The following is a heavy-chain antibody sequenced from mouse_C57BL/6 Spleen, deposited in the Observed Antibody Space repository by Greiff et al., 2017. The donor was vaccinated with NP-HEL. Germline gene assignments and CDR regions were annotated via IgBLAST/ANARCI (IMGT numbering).Heavy chain of an antibody. CDR2: ISYSGST. V-gene: IGHV3-8*01. J-gene: IGHJ2*01. CDR1: GYSITSDY. D-gene: IGHD1-1*01. Sequence: EVKLQQSGPGLAKPSQTLSLTCSVTGYSITSDYWNWIRKFPGNKLEYMGYISYSGSTYYNPSLKSRISITRDTSKNQYYLQLNSVTTEDTATYYCARTSDYYGSRRNYFDYWGQGTTLTVSS. CDR3: ARTSDYYGSRRNYFDY.